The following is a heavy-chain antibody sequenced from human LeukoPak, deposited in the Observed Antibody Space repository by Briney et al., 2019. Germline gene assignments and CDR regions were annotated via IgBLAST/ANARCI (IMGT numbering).Heavy chain of an antibody. CDR1: AFTFSNYW. V-gene: IGHV3-7*01. CDR2: IKRDESEK. CDR3: ARLYSGSVRVFDS. D-gene: IGHD6-19*01. J-gene: IGHJ4*02. Sequence: GGSLRLSCAASAFTFSNYWMSWVRQAPGKGLEWVANIKRDESEKFYVDSVKGRFTISRDNAKNSMFLQMNSLRAEETAVYYCARLYSGSVRVFDSWGQGTLVTVSS.